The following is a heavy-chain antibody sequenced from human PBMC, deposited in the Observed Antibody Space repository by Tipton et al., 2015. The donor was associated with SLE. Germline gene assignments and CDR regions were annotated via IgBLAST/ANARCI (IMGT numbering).Heavy chain of an antibody. D-gene: IGHD5-18*01. CDR2: ISSSSSYI. J-gene: IGHJ4*02. CDR1: GSTFSSYS. Sequence: SLRLSCAASGSTFSSYSMNWVRQAPGKGLEWVSSISSSSSYIYYADSVKGRFTISRDNAKNSLYLQMNSLRAEDTAVYYCARDLSSVDTAMVPGWGQGTLVTVSS. CDR3: ARDLSSVDTAMVPG. V-gene: IGHV3-21*01.